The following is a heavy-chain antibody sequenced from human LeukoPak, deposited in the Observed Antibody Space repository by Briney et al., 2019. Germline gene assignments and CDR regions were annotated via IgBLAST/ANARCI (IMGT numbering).Heavy chain of an antibody. D-gene: IGHD4-17*01. CDR1: GGSISSGGYY. CDR2: IYYSGTT. V-gene: IGHV4-31*03. J-gene: IGHJ4*02. CDR3: ARSGTVTAWDY. Sequence: PSQTLSLTCTVSGGSISSGGYYWSWIRQHPGKGLEWIGCIYYSGTTYYHPSLTSRVAISVDTSKNQFSLKLSSVTAADTAVYYCARSGTVTAWDYWGQGTLVTVSS.